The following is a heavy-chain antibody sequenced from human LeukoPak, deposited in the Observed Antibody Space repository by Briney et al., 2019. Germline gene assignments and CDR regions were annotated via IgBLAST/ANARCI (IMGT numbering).Heavy chain of an antibody. CDR2: IKEDESEK. V-gene: IGHV3-7*01. CDR3: ARCNYYDSSRHPTSFEN. D-gene: IGHD3-22*01. Sequence: GGSLRLSCAASGFTFGSYWMTWVRQAPGKGLEWVANIKEDESEKYYVDSVRGRFTISRDNAKNSLYLQMNSLRAEDTAVYYCARCNYYDSSRHPTSFENWGQGTLVTASS. J-gene: IGHJ4*02. CDR1: GFTFGSYW.